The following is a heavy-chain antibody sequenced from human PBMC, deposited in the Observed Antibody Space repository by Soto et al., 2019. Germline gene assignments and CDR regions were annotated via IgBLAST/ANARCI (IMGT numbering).Heavy chain of an antibody. V-gene: IGHV1-8*01. CDR1: GYTFTNYE. Sequence: ASVKVSCKASGYTFTNYEINWVRQATGQGLEWMGWMNPGSGNTGYAHRFQGRVTMTRNISISTSYMELSRLGSDDTAIYYCARMASSGSLNWFDPWGQGTLVTVSS. J-gene: IGHJ5*02. D-gene: IGHD3-10*01. CDR2: MNPGSGNT. CDR3: ARMASSGSLNWFDP.